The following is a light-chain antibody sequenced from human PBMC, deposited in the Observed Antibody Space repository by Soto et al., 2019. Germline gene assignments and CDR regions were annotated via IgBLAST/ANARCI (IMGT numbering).Light chain of an antibody. Sequence: EIVLTQSPGTLSLSPGERATLSCRSSQSVSSYLAWYQQKPGQAPSLLIYDASSMATGITDMFSGSGSGTDFILNISRLEPEDFAVYYCQHYGSSPFTFGPGTKVDFK. CDR1: QSVSSY. V-gene: IGKV3-20*01. CDR3: QHYGSSPFT. CDR2: DAS. J-gene: IGKJ3*01.